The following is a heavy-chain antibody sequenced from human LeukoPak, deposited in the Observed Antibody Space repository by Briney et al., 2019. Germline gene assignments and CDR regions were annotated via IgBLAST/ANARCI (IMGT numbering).Heavy chain of an antibody. CDR1: GXTVXSXX. J-gene: IGHJ4*02. CDR3: ARDGAVLTGYYDY. Sequence: GGSLRLSCAASGXTVXSXXXXXVXXAPGXXLXWXSSIYRGGSTYYADSVTGRFTISRDNSKNTLYLQMNSLRAEDTAVYYCARDGAVLTGYYDYWGQGTLVTVSS. D-gene: IGHD3-9*01. CDR2: IYRGGST. V-gene: IGHV3-66*01.